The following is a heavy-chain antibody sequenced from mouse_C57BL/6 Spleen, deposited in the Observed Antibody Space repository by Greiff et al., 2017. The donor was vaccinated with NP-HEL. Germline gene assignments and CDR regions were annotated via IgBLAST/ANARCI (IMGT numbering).Heavy chain of an antibody. Sequence: QVQLQRPGAELVKPGASVKLSCKASGYTFTSYWMHWVKQRPGQGLEWIGMIHPNSGSTNYDEKLKSQAKLTVDKSSSTAYLQLSSLTSEDSATYNCARAGDCEGAYWGQGTLLTVSA. V-gene: IGHV1-64*01. D-gene: IGHD3-3*01. J-gene: IGHJ3*01. CDR2: IHPNSGST. CDR1: GYTFTSYW. CDR3: ARAGDCEGAY.